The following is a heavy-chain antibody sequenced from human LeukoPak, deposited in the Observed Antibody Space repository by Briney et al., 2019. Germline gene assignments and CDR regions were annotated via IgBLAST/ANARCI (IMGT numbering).Heavy chain of an antibody. Sequence: PSETLSLTCSVSGGSISSGGYYWSWIRQHPGKGLEWIGYIYYGGSTYYNPSLKRRVTISVDTSKNQFSLKLSSVTAADTAVYYCARDLRWSPKNAFDIWGQGTMVTVSS. CDR3: ARDLRWSPKNAFDI. CDR1: GGSISSGGYY. J-gene: IGHJ3*02. V-gene: IGHV4-31*03. CDR2: IYYGGST. D-gene: IGHD4-23*01.